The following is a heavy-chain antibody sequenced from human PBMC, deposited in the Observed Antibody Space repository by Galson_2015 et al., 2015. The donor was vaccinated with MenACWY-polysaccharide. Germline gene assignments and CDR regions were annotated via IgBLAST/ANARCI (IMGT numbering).Heavy chain of an antibody. Sequence: SLRLSCAASGFTFTSYTMSWIRQAPGKGPEWVTVISLDGRNTYYADPVKGRFTISRDNSKNTLYLQMHDLRAEDTAVYYCVKAHETSGRNRGPGYWGQGTLVTVSS. CDR1: GFTFTSYT. D-gene: IGHD1-14*01. V-gene: IGHV3-23*01. J-gene: IGHJ4*02. CDR2: ISLDGRNT. CDR3: VKAHETSGRNRGPGY.